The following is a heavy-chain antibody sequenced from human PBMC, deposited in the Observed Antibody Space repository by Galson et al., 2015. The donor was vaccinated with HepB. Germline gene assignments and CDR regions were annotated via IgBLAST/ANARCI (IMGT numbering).Heavy chain of an antibody. J-gene: IGHJ4*02. CDR3: AKDFCRADNCNPFDY. Sequence: SLRLSCAASGLTFSNYAMSCVRQAPGKRLEWVAGIYPSGDTTYYADSVKGRFTISRDDSKNTLYLQMNSLRAEDTAVYFCAKDFCRADNCNPFDYWGQGTLVTVSS. D-gene: IGHD1-20*01. CDR1: GLTFSNYA. CDR2: IYPSGDTT. V-gene: IGHV3-23*01.